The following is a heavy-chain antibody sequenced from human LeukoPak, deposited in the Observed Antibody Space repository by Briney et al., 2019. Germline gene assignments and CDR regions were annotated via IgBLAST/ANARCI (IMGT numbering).Heavy chain of an antibody. J-gene: IGHJ4*02. D-gene: IGHD2-21*01. V-gene: IGHV3-7*01. CDR1: GFTFSGYS. Sequence: PGGSLRLSCVASGFTFSGYSMNWVRQAPGKGLEWVANIKQDGSEKYYVDSVKGRFTISRDNAKNSLYLQMNSLRAEDTAVYYCARVEVVMAAYFDYWGQGTLVTVSS. CDR3: ARVEVVMAAYFDY. CDR2: IKQDGSEK.